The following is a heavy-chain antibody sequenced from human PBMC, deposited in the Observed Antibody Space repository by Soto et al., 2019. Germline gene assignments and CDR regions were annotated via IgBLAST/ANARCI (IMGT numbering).Heavy chain of an antibody. CDR3: ARDWGRGQFLTNKDS. CDR2: ISAYNGNT. CDR1: GYTFTSYG. D-gene: IGHD3-9*01. Sequence: ASVKVSCKASGYTFTSYGISWVRQAPGQGLEWMGWISAYNGNTNYAQKLQGRVTMTTDTSTSTAYMELRSLRSDDTAVYYCARDWGRGQFLTNKDSWGQGTLVTVSS. V-gene: IGHV1-18*01. J-gene: IGHJ4*02.